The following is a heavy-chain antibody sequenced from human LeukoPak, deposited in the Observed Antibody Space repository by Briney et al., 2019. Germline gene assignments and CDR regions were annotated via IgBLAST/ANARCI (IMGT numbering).Heavy chain of an antibody. J-gene: IGHJ4*02. CDR1: GFTFSSYS. Sequence: GXLRLSFAASGFTFSSYSMNWVRRAPGKGVEWVSSISSSSSYIYYSDSVKGRFTISRDNAKNSLYLQMNSLRAEDTAVYYCAREPSGTAIDYWGQGTLVTVSS. D-gene: IGHD1-1*01. CDR3: AREPSGTAIDY. CDR2: ISSSSSYI. V-gene: IGHV3-21*01.